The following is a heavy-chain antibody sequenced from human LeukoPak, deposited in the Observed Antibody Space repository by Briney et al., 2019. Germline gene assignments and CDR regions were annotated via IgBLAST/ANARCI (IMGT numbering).Heavy chain of an antibody. V-gene: IGHV6-1*01. J-gene: IGHJ4*02. Sequence: SQTLSLTCAISGDSVSSNSAAWNWIRQSPSRGIEWLGRTYYRSKWYREYAVSVKSRVTINPDTSKNQFSLHLNSVTPEDTAVYYCARDLNGDFSLDSWGQGTLVTVSS. CDR1: GDSVSSNSAA. D-gene: IGHD4-17*01. CDR2: TYYRSKWYR. CDR3: ARDLNGDFSLDS.